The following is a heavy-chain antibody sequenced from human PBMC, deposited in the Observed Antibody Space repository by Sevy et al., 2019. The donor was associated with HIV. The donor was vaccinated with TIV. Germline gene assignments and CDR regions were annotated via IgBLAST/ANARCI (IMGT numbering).Heavy chain of an antibody. Sequence: GGSLRLSCAASEFTFSAYWMTWIRQAPGKGLEWVVNIKQDGSEKYYGDSVKGRFTISRDNAKNSLYLQMNSLRVEDTAVYYCAGGGALDYWGQGTLVTVSS. D-gene: IGHD1-26*01. CDR3: AGGGALDY. V-gene: IGHV3-7*01. CDR2: IKQDGSEK. J-gene: IGHJ4*02. CDR1: EFTFSAYW.